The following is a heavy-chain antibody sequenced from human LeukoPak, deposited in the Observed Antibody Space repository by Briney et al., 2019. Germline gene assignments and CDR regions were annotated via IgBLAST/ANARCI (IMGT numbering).Heavy chain of an antibody. Sequence: PGGSLRLSCAVSGLTLKDAWMTWVRQAPGRGLEWVARTKARGGTADYAAPVKGRFTISRDDSNNVVSLQMSSLKSEDAAVYYCTTGFCTTTACHWDDAFAVWGQGTTVTVSS. J-gene: IGHJ3*01. V-gene: IGHV3-15*01. CDR1: GLTLKDAW. CDR3: TTGFCTTTACHWDDAFAV. CDR2: TKARGGTA. D-gene: IGHD1-26*01.